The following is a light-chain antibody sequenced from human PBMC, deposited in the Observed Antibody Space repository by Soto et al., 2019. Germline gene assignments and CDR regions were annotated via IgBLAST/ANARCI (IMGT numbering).Light chain of an antibody. CDR3: QERSDWYS. V-gene: IGKV3-11*01. CDR1: QSVRGF. Sequence: EIVLTQSPATLSLSPGERATLSCRASQSVRGFLAWYQQKPGQPPRLLLYDVSKRATGIPARFSGSGSGTDFTLTISSLAHEYFAVYYCQERSDWYSFGQGTKLEI. CDR2: DVS. J-gene: IGKJ2*01.